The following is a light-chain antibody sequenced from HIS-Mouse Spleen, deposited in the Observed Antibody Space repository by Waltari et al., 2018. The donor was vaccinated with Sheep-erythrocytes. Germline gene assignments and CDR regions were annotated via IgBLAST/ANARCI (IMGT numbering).Light chain of an antibody. J-gene: IGLJ2*01. CDR2: QDS. CDR3: QAWDSSTVV. V-gene: IGLV3-1*01. Sequence: SCELTQPPSVSVSPGQTASITCSGDKLGDKYACWYQQKPGHSPVLVIYQDSKRPSGIPERFSGSNSGNTATLTISGTQAMDEADYYCQAWDSSTVVFGGGTKLTVL. CDR1: KLGDKY.